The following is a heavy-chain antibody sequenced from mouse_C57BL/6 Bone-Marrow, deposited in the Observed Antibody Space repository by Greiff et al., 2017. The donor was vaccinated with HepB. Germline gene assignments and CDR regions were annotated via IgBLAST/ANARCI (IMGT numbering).Heavy chain of an antibody. CDR3: ARRGLLQGSWFAY. Sequence: VQLQESGPGLVQPSQSLSITCTVSGFSFTSYGVHWVRQSPGKGLEWLGVIWSGGSTDYNAAFISRLSISKDNSKSQVFFKMNSLQADDTAIYYCARRGLLQGSWFAYWGQGTLVTVSA. CDR2: IWSGGST. J-gene: IGHJ3*01. D-gene: IGHD2-3*01. CDR1: GFSFTSYG. V-gene: IGHV2-2*01.